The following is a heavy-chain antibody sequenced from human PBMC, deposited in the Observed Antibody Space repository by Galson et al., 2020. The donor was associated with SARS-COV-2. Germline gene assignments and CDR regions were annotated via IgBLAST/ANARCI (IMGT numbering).Heavy chain of an antibody. Sequence: LRLCCAASGFTFSNYWMNWVRQAPGKGLEWVANIKQDGSDKYYVDSVRGRFTISRDNTRNSVYLQLNSLRAEDTALYYCARGSRSSYDYWGLGTLVTVSS. CDR2: IKQDGSDK. D-gene: IGHD6-6*01. V-gene: IGHV3-7*03. CDR1: GFTFSNYW. CDR3: ARGSRSSYDY. J-gene: IGHJ4*02.